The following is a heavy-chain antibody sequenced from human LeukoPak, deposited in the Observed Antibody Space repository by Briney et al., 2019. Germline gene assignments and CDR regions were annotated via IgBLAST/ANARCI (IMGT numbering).Heavy chain of an antibody. CDR1: GFTFSSYA. CDR3: AKDAGRSGWYNWFDP. Sequence: GGSLRLSCAASGFTFSSYAMHWVRQAPGKGLEWVAVISYDGSNKYYADSVKGRFTISRDNSKNTLYLQMNSLRAEDTAVYYCAKDAGRSGWYNWFDPWGQGTLVTVSS. J-gene: IGHJ5*02. D-gene: IGHD6-19*01. CDR2: ISYDGSNK. V-gene: IGHV3-30-3*01.